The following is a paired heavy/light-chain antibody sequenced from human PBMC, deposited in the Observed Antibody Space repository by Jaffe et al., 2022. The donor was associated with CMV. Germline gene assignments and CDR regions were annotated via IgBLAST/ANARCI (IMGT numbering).Light chain of an antibody. CDR3: QVWDSSAYV. CDR1: NIGSKN. J-gene: IGLJ1*01. V-gene: IGLV3-9*01. CDR2: RDS. Sequence: SYELTQPLSVSVALGQTARITCGGNNIGSKNVHWYQQKPGQAPVLVIYRDSNRPSGIPERFSGSNSGNTATLTISRAQAGDEADYYCQVWDSSAYVFGTGTKVTVL.
Heavy chain of an antibody. D-gene: IGHD6-19*01. V-gene: IGHV3-11*01. CDR1: GFTFSDYY. Sequence: QVQLVESGGGLVKPGGSLRLSCAASGFTFSDYYMSWIRQAPGKGLEWVSYISSSGSTIYYADSVKGRFTISRDNAKNSLYLQMNSLRAEDTAVYYCARVILQWGDAFDIWGQGTMVTVSS. CDR3: ARVILQWGDAFDI. CDR2: ISSSGSTI. J-gene: IGHJ3*02.